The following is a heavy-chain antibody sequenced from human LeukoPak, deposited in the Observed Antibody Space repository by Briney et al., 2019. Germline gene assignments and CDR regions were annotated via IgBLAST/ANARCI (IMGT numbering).Heavy chain of an antibody. CDR2: IKEDGSEK. V-gene: IGHV3-7*05. CDR1: GFTFSSYW. CDR3: ARIRDYAFDY. Sequence: GGSLRLSCAASGFTFSSYWMSWVRRTPGKGLEWVANIKEDGSEKYYADSVKGRFTMSRDNAKSSLYLQMNSLRAEDTAVYYCARIRDYAFDYWGQGTLVTVSS. J-gene: IGHJ4*02. D-gene: IGHD4/OR15-4a*01.